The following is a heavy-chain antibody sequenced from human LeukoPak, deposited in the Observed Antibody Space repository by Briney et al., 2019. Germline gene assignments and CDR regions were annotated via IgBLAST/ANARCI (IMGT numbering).Heavy chain of an antibody. Sequence: GASVKVSCKASGYTFTSSYMHWVRQAPGQGLEWMGIINPSGGSTSYAQKFQGRVTMTRDTSTSTVYMELSSLRSEDTAVYYCARGSSLAYCGDPPLCDSSFDYWGQGTLVTVSS. D-gene: IGHD2-21*01. V-gene: IGHV1-46*01. CDR1: GYTFTSSY. CDR2: INPSGGST. J-gene: IGHJ4*02. CDR3: ARGSSLAYCGDPPLCDSSFDY.